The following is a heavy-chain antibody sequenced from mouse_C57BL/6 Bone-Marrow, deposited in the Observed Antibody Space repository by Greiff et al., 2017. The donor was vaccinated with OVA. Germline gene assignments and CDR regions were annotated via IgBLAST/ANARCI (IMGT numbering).Heavy chain of an antibody. Sequence: VQLQQSGAELARPGASVKLSCKASGYTFTSYGISWVKQRTGQGLEWIGEIHPRSGNTYYNEKFKGKATLTADKSSSTAYMELRSLTSEDSAVYFCARRSHYYYGSSLDYWGQGTTLTVSS. CDR1: GYTFTSYG. J-gene: IGHJ2*01. CDR3: ARRSHYYYGSSLDY. D-gene: IGHD1-1*01. CDR2: IHPRSGNT. V-gene: IGHV1-81*01.